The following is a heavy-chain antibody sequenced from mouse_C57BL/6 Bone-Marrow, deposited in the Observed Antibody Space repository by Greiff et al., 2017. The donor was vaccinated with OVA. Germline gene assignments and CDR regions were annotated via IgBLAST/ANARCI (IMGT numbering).Heavy chain of an antibody. Sequence: EVMLVESGGGLVQPGGSLRLSCAPSGFTFTDYYMSWVRQPPGKALEWLGFIRNKANGYTTEYSASVKGRFTISRDNSQSILYLQMNTLRAEDSATYYCARDRGDYWGQGTSVTVSS. V-gene: IGHV7-3*02. CDR2: IRNKANGYTT. J-gene: IGHJ4*01. CDR1: GFTFTDYY. CDR3: ARDRGDY.